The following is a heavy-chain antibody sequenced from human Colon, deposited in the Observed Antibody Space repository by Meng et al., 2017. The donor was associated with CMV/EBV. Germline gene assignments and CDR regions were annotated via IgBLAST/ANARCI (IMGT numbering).Heavy chain of an antibody. J-gene: IGHJ4*02. V-gene: IGHV3-69-1*01. CDR3: ARLLIYDFWSGFDY. CDR1: GFTFSAFA. CDR2: VYYGGAT. Sequence: GGSLRLSCAASGFTFSAFAMGWVRQAPGKGLEWVSSVYYGGATYYADSVKGRFSISRDNAKNSLYLQMNSLRAEDTAVYYCARLLIYDFWSGFDYWGQGTLVTVSS. D-gene: IGHD3-3*01.